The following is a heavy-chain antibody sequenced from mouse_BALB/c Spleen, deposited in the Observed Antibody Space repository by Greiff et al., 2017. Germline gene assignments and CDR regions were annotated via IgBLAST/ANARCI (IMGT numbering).Heavy chain of an antibody. D-gene: IGHD2-1*01. CDR2: ILPGSGST. Sequence: QVQLQQPGAELVRPGASVKISCKATGYTFSSYWIEWVKQRPGHGLEWIGEILPGSGSTNYNEKFKGKATFTADTSSNTAYMQLSSLTSEDSAVYYCARFYGNHYAMDYWGQGTSVTVSS. CDR1: GYTFSSYW. CDR3: ARFYGNHYAMDY. J-gene: IGHJ4*01. V-gene: IGHV1-9*01.